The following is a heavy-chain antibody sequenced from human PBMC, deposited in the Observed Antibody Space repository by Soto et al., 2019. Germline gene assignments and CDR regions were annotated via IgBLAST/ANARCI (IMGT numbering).Heavy chain of an antibody. D-gene: IGHD1-26*01. CDR2: IYYSGST. CDR3: ARESGYYGMDV. CDR1: GGSISSYY. Sequence: SETLSLTCTVSGGSISSYYWSWIRQPPGKGLEWIGYIYYSGSTNYNPSLKSRVTISVDTSKNQFSLKLSSVTAADTAVYYCARESGYYGMDVWGQGTTVTVSS. J-gene: IGHJ6*02. V-gene: IGHV4-59*01.